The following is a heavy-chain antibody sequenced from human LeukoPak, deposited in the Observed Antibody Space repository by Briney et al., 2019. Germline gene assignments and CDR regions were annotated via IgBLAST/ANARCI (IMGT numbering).Heavy chain of an antibody. CDR1: GGSISSSDYY. CDR2: IFYRGTT. J-gene: IGHJ5*02. V-gene: IGHV4-39*01. CDR3: VRQSSSGLNWFDP. Sequence: PSETLSLTCTVSGGSISSSDYYWGWIRQPPGKGLEWIGSIFYRGTTYYDPSLKSRVTISVDTSKNQFSLRLSSVTAADTAVYYCVRQSSSGLNWFDPWGQGTLATVSS. D-gene: IGHD6-19*01.